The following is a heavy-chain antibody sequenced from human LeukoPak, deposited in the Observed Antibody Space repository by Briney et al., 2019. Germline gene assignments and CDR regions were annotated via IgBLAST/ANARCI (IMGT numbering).Heavy chain of an antibody. CDR2: ISYGGSNK. Sequence: GRSLRLSCAASGFTFSSYGMHWVRQAPGKGLEWVAVISYGGSNKYYADSVKGRFTISRDNSKNTLYLQMNSLRAEDTAVYYCAKDSGYKDWFDPWGQGTLVTVSS. V-gene: IGHV3-30*18. CDR3: AKDSGYKDWFDP. D-gene: IGHD2-15*01. CDR1: GFTFSSYG. J-gene: IGHJ5*02.